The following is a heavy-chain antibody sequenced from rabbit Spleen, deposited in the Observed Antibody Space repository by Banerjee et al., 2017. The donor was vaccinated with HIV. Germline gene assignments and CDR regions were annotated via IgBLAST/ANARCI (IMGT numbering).Heavy chain of an antibody. CDR3: ARDTGTSFSSYGMDL. V-gene: IGHV1S45*01. CDR2: IAGSSSGFT. D-gene: IGHD7-1*01. J-gene: IGHJ6*01. Sequence: QQQLVESGGGLVKPGASLTLTCKASGFDFSSNAMCWVRQAPGKGLEWIACIAGSSSGFTYSATWATGRFTISKTSSTTVTLQMTSLTVADTAPYFCARDTGTSFSSYGMDLWGQGTLVTVS. CDR1: GFDFSSNA.